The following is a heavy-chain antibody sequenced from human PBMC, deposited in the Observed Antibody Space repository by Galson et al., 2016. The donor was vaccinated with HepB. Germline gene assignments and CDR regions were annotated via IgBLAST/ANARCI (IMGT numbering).Heavy chain of an antibody. V-gene: IGHV3-21*01. CDR2: FTSRGNYI. D-gene: IGHD3-22*01. CDR1: GFTFNNYN. J-gene: IGHJ4*02. Sequence: SLRLSCAASGFTFNNYNMNWVRQAPGKGLEWVSYFTSRGNYIYYADSVKDRFTISRDTAKNSLYLQMNSLRAEDTAVYYCARDYDSSTSSSWGFDFWGQGTLVTVSS. CDR3: ARDYDSSTSSSWGFDF.